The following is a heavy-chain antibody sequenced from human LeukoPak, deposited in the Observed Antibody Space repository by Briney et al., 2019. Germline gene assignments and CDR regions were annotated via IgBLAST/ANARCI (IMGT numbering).Heavy chain of an antibody. CDR2: INHSGST. J-gene: IGHJ5*02. CDR1: GGSFSGYC. Sequence: SETLSLTCAVYGGSFSGYCWSWIRQPPGKGLEWIGEINHSGSTNYNPSLKSRVTISVDTSKNQLSLKLSSVTAADTAVYYCARGLRRVAVAGGWFDPWGQGTLVTVSS. CDR3: ARGLRRVAVAGGWFDP. V-gene: IGHV4-34*01. D-gene: IGHD6-19*01.